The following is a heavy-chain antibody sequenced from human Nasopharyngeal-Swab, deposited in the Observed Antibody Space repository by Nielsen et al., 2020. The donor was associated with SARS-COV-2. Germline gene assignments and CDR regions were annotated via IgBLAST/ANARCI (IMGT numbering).Heavy chain of an antibody. Sequence: SVKVSCKASGYTFTSYDINWVRQAPGQGLEWMGGIIPIFGTANYAQKFQGRVTITADESTSTAYMELSSLRSEDTAVYYCARLPNPYSSSWGPFDYWGQGTLVTVSS. V-gene: IGHV1-69*13. CDR2: IIPIFGTA. CDR1: GYTFTSYD. CDR3: ARLPNPYSSSWGPFDY. J-gene: IGHJ4*02. D-gene: IGHD6-13*01.